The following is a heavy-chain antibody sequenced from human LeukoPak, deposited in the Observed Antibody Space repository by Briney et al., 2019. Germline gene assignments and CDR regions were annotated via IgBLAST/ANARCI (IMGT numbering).Heavy chain of an antibody. D-gene: IGHD3-10*01. CDR2: ISAYNGNR. CDR1: GYTFTSYG. Sequence: GGSVKVSCKASGYTFTSYGISWVRQAPGQGLEWMGWISAYNGNRNYAQKLQGRVTMTTDTSTSTAYMELRSLRSDDTAVYYCARRRGFGELLSDFDYWGQGTLVTVSS. CDR3: ARRRGFGELLSDFDY. J-gene: IGHJ4*02. V-gene: IGHV1-18*01.